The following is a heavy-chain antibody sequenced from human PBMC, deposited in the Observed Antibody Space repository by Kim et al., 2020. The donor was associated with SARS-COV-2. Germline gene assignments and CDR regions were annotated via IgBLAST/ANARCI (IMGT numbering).Heavy chain of an antibody. V-gene: IGHV3-23*01. CDR3: AKGPFAVGGGY. CDR2: RT. D-gene: IGHD3-16*01. Sequence: RTYTAASVKARSPISRDNSKNTVYRQMNSLRAEDTAVYYCAKGPFAVGGGYWGQGTLVTVS. J-gene: IGHJ4*02.